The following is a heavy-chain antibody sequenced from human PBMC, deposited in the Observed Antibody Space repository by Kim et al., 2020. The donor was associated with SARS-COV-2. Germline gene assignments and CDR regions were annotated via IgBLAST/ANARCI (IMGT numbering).Heavy chain of an antibody. CDR3: ARELAAAGSLVNWFDP. CDR2: IWHRGNT. V-gene: IGHV4-59*01. D-gene: IGHD6-13*01. J-gene: IGHJ5*02. CDR1: GDSINDYY. Sequence: SETLSLTCTVSGDSINDYYWSWLRQPPGKGLEWIGDIWHRGNTDYNPSLKSRVSISIDMSKNQFSLKLTSVTAADTAVYYCARELAAAGSLVNWFDPWG.